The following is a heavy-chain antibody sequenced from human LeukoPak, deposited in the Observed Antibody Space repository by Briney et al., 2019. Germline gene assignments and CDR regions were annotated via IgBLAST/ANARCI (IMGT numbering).Heavy chain of an antibody. V-gene: IGHV1-46*01. J-gene: IGHJ4*02. Sequence: ASVKVSCKASGYTFTSSYMHWVRQAPGQGLEWMGIINPSGGSTSYAQKFQGRVTMTRDMSTSTVYMELSSLRSEDTAVYYCARGRIAAAGTYYFDYWGQGTLVTVSS. D-gene: IGHD6-13*01. CDR2: INPSGGST. CDR3: ARGRIAAAGTYYFDY. CDR1: GYTFTSSY.